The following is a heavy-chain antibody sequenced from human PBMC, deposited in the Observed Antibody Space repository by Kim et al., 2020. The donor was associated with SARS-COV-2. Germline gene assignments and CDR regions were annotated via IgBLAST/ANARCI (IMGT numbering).Heavy chain of an antibody. Sequence: SGKGRFTISRDNSTSALYLQMNSLRAEDTAVYYCAIDLPGGIQLWQPFDYWGQGTLVTVSS. CDR3: AIDLPGGIQLWQPFDY. J-gene: IGHJ4*02. V-gene: IGHV3-66*01. D-gene: IGHD5-18*01.